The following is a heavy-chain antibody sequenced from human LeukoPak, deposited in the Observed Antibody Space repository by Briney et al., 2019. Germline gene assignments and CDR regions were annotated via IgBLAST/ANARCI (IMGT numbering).Heavy chain of an antibody. V-gene: IGHV3-21*04. D-gene: IGHD3-10*01. Sequence: PGGSLRLSCAASGFTFSSYSMNWVRQAPGKGLEWVSSISSSSSYIYYADSVKGRFTISRDNSKNTLYLQMNSLRAEDTAVYYCAKVARSYYYGSGSYVWGKGTTVTVSS. J-gene: IGHJ6*04. CDR1: GFTFSSYS. CDR2: ISSSSSYI. CDR3: AKVARSYYYGSGSYV.